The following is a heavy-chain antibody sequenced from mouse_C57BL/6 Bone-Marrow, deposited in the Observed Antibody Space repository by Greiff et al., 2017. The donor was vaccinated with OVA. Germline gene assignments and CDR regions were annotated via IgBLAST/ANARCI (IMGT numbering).Heavy chain of an antibody. V-gene: IGHV5-6*01. CDR3: ARQGRAEDY. J-gene: IGHJ2*01. CDR1: GFTFSSYG. Sequence: EVQLVESGGDLVKPGGSLKLSCAASGFTFSSYGMSWVRQTPDKRLEWVATISSGGSYTYYPDSVKGRFTISRDNAKNTLYLQMSSLKSEDTAMYYCARQGRAEDYWGQATTRTVSS. CDR2: ISSGGSYT.